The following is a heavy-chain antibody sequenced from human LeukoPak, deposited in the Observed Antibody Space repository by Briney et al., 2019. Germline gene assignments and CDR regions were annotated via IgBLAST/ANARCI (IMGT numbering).Heavy chain of an antibody. Sequence: ASVKVSCKASGGTFSSYAISWVRQAPGQGLEWMGGIIPIFGTANYAQKFQGRVTITADESTSTAYMELSSLRSEDTAVYYCARGNIRKKEYYYDSSGLLYYYYYYMDVWGEGTTVTVSS. V-gene: IGHV1-69*13. CDR2: IIPIFGTA. D-gene: IGHD3-22*01. J-gene: IGHJ6*03. CDR3: ARGNIRKKEYYYDSSGLLYYYYYYMDV. CDR1: GGTFSSYA.